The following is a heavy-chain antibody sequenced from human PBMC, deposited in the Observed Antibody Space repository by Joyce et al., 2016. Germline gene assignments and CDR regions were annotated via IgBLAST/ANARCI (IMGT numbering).Heavy chain of an antibody. J-gene: IGHJ3*02. D-gene: IGHD3-3*01. CDR2: ISAYNGNT. Sequence: QVQLVQSGAEVKKPGASVKVSCKASGYTFTSYGISWVRQATGQGLEWMGWISAYNGNTNYAQKLQGRVTMTTDTSTSTAYMELRSLRSDDTAVYYCARDFDQYYDFWIGYYSNDAFDIWGQGTMVTVSS. CDR1: GYTFTSYG. V-gene: IGHV1-18*01. CDR3: ARDFDQYYDFWIGYYSNDAFDI.